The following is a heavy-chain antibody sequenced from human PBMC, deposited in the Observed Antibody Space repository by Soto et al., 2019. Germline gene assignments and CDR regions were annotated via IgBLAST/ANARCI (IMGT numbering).Heavy chain of an antibody. J-gene: IGHJ4*02. CDR1: GYTFTDYY. CDR3: APAGSGYDLYFDY. D-gene: IGHD5-12*01. CDR2: TNPNSGGT. Sequence: ASVEVSFKASGYTFTDYYMQWLRQAPRQGLEWMGWTNPNSGGTNYAQKFQGRVTMTRDTSISTAYMELSRLRSDDTAVYYCAPAGSGYDLYFDYWGQGTRVTVSS. V-gene: IGHV1-2*02.